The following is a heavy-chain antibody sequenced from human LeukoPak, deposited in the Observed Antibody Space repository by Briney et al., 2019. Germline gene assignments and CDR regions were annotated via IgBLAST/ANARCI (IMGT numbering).Heavy chain of an antibody. CDR3: ARDAPGNTALDY. Sequence: GGSLRLSCAASGFTFISYWMHWVRQAPGKGLVWVSRINGYGSSTDFAYSVKGRFTISRDNAKNTLYLQTNSLRAEDTAVYYCARDAPGNTALDYWGQGTLVTVSS. CDR1: GFTFISYW. V-gene: IGHV3-74*01. CDR2: INGYGSST. J-gene: IGHJ4*02. D-gene: IGHD5-18*01.